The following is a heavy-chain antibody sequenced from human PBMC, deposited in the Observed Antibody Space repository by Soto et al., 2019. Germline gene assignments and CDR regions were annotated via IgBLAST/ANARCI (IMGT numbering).Heavy chain of an antibody. CDR3: ARVQGVYYYGMDV. Sequence: EVQVVESGGGLVQPGGSLRLSCAASGFSFSSYSMNWVRQAPGKGLEWVSYINSRSSTIHYADSVKGRFTISRDNAKNLLYLQMNSLRDEDTAVYYCARVQGVYYYGMDVWGQGTTVTVSS. V-gene: IGHV3-48*02. CDR2: INSRSSTI. CDR1: GFSFSSYS. J-gene: IGHJ6*02.